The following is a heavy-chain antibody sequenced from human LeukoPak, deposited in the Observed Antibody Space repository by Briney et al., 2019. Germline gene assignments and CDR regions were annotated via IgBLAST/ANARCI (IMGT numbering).Heavy chain of an antibody. Sequence: GGSLRLSCAASGFTFSNAWMSWVRQAPGKGLEWVGRIKGKTDGGTTDYAAPVKGRFTISRDDSKNTLYLQMNSLKTEDTAVYYCTTGLVTMVRGVIITTYYFDYWGQGTLVTVSS. CDR2: IKGKTDGGTT. V-gene: IGHV3-15*01. CDR3: TTGLVTMVRGVIITTYYFDY. D-gene: IGHD3-10*01. CDR1: GFTFSNAW. J-gene: IGHJ4*02.